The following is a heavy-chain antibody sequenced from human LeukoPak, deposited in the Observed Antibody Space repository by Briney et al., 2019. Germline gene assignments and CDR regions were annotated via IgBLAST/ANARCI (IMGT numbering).Heavy chain of an antibody. CDR1: GFSFSTYT. CDR2: IWYDGNNK. CDR3: ARDRPSYGYASSLDY. J-gene: IGHJ4*02. V-gene: IGHV3-33*01. Sequence: PGRSLRLSCAASGFSFSTYTMYWVRQAPGKGLEWVGVIWYDGNNKYCGDSVKGRFTISRDNSKNTLSLQMNGLRAEDTGVYYCARDRPSYGYASSLDYWGQGTLVTVSS. D-gene: IGHD5-18*01.